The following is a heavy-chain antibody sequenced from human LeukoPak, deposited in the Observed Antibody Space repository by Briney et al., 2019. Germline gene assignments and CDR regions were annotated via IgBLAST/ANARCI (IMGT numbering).Heavy chain of an antibody. CDR2: ISYSGST. Sequence: SETLSLTCTVSGGSISSYFWSWIRQSPGRGLEYIGYISYSGSTNYNPSLKSRLTISVDTSKNQSSLKLSSVTAADTAVYYGAGVHFSYDTRGGLFDPWGQGTLVTVSS. V-gene: IGHV4-59*01. D-gene: IGHD3-3*02. CDR1: GGSISSYF. J-gene: IGHJ5*02. CDR3: AGVHFSYDTRGGLFDP.